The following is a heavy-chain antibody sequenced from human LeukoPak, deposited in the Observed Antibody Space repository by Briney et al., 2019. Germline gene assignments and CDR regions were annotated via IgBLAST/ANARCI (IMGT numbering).Heavy chain of an antibody. D-gene: IGHD1-26*01. CDR3: ARERGKESYYYYYYYGMDV. J-gene: IGHJ6*02. CDR2: ISTSGGLSSV. CDR1: GFIFSSFS. Sequence: GGSLRLSCAASGFIFSSFSVNWVRQAPGKGLEWVSSISTSGGLSSVYYADSVKGRFTISRDNAKNSLYLQMNSLRDEDTAVYYCARERGKESYYYYYYYGMDVWGQGTTVTVSS. V-gene: IGHV3-21*01.